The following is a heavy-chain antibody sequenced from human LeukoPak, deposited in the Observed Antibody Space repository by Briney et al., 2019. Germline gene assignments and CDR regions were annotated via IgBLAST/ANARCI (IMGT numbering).Heavy chain of an antibody. Sequence: SETLSLTCTVSGGSISSGSYYWSWIRQPAGKGLEWIGRIYTSGSTNYNPSLKSRVTISVDTSENQFSLKLSSVTAADTAVYYCARAPDFWSGYDAFDIWGQGTMVTVSS. D-gene: IGHD3-3*01. CDR2: IYTSGST. CDR1: GGSISSGSYY. J-gene: IGHJ3*02. V-gene: IGHV4-61*02. CDR3: ARAPDFWSGYDAFDI.